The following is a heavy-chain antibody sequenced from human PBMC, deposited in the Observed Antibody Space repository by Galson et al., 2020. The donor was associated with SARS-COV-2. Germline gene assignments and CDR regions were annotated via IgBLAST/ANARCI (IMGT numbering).Heavy chain of an antibody. D-gene: IGHD4-17*01. V-gene: IGHV1-2*02. CDR2: INPKSGDT. Sequence: ASVKVSCQASGYMFTGYYLHWVRQAPGQGLEWMGWINPKSGDTNYAQKFQGRVTMTRDTSISSAYMELSRLDSDDTAVYYCAAHDYGDYNANYYYYNFDVWGQWTTVTVS. CDR3: AAHDYGDYNANYYYYNFDV. CDR1: GYMFTGYY. J-gene: IGHJ6*02.